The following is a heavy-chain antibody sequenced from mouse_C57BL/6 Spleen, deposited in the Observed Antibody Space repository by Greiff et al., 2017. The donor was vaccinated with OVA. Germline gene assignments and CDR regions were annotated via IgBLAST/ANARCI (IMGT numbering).Heavy chain of an antibody. D-gene: IGHD2-4*01. CDR2: INPNNGGT. Sequence: VQLQQSGPELAKPGASVKLSCKASGYTFTDYYMNWVKQSPGQSLEWIGDINPNNGGTSYNQKFKGKATLTADKSSSTAYMELRSLTSEDSAVYYCARRDYDYDVLDYWGKGTTLTV. CDR1: GYTFTDYY. CDR3: ARRDYDYDVLDY. J-gene: IGHJ2*01. V-gene: IGHV1-26*01.